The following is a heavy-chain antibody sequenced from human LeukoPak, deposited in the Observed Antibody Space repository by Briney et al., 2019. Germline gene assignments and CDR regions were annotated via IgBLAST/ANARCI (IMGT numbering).Heavy chain of an antibody. D-gene: IGHD7-27*01. CDR2: INYSGST. J-gene: IGHJ3*01. Sequence: SETLSLTCTVSGGSISSYYWSWIRQPPGKGLEWIGYINYSGSTNYNPSLKSRVTISVDRSMNQFSLKLTSVTAADTAVYYCARLGRAFDFWGQGTMVTVSS. CDR1: GGSISSYY. V-gene: IGHV4-59*01. CDR3: ARLGRAFDF.